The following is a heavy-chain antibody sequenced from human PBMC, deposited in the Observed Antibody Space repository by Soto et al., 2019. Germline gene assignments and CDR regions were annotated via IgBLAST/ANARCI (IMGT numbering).Heavy chain of an antibody. CDR3: ATRHYGSGSYPVYYYGMDV. Sequence: ASVKVSCKVSGYTLTELSMHWVRQAPGKGLEWMGGFDPEDGETIYAQKFQGRVTMTEDTSTDTAYMELSSLRSEDTAVYYCATRHYGSGSYPVYYYGMDVWGQGTTVTVS. J-gene: IGHJ6*02. CDR1: GYTLTELS. CDR2: FDPEDGET. V-gene: IGHV1-24*01. D-gene: IGHD3-10*01.